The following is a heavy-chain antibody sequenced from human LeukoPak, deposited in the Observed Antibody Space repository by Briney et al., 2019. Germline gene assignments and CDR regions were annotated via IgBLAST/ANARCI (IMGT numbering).Heavy chain of an antibody. CDR3: ARGHYDFSTGSYTGGFYYFDS. J-gene: IGHJ4*02. CDR2: INNSGIT. CDR1: GGSLSSSRFS. V-gene: IGHV4-39*01. D-gene: IGHD3-3*01. Sequence: SETLSLTCTVSGGSLSSSRFSLAWIRQPPGKGLEGIWSINNSGITSPNPSLKSRVSIFVHTSQNQFSLKLSAVTAADTAMYYCARGHYDFSTGSYTGGFYYFDSWGQGTLVTVS.